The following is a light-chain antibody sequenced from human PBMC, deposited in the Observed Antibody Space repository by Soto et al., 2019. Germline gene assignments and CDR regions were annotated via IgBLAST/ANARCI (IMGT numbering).Light chain of an antibody. J-gene: IGKJ4*01. CDR1: QDIRSS. CDR3: QQFNSSPFT. V-gene: IGKV1-9*01. CDR2: TVS. Sequence: DIQLTQSPSFLSASVGDRLTITCRASQDIRSSLAWYQQKPGKAPNLLIDTVSTLQSGVPSRFSGSRSGTEFTLTISSLQPEDFATYSCQQFNSSPFTFGAGTKVEI.